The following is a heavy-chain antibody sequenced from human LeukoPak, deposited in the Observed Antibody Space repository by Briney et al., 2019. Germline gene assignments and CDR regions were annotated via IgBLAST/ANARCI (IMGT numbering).Heavy chain of an antibody. Sequence: GGSLRLSCAASGFTFSSYSMNWVRQAPGKGLEWVSSISSSSSYIYYADSVKGRFTISRDNAKNSLYMQMNSLRAEDTAVYYCARDRDSSGWYSSAFDIWGQGTMVTVSS. D-gene: IGHD6-19*01. V-gene: IGHV3-21*01. CDR3: ARDRDSSGWYSSAFDI. J-gene: IGHJ3*02. CDR1: GFTFSSYS. CDR2: ISSSSSYI.